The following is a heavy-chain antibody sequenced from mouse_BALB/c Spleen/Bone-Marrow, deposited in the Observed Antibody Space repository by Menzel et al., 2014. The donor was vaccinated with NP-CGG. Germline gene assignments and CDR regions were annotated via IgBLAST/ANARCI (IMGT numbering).Heavy chain of an antibody. D-gene: IGHD2-1*01. V-gene: IGHV1-66*01. CDR3: ARRGNWGYAMDY. CDR2: IFPGSGNI. J-gene: IGHJ4*01. Sequence: VQLQQSGPELVKPGASVKISCEASGYSFTSYYIHWVKRRPGQGLEWIGWIFPGSGNIKYNEKFKGEATLTADTSSSTAYMRLSSLTSEDSAVYFCARRGNWGYAMDYWGQGTSVTVSS. CDR1: GYSFTSYY.